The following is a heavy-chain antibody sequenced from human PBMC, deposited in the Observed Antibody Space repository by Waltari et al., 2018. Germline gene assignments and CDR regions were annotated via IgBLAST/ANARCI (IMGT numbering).Heavy chain of an antibody. CDR1: GFTFRRHW. D-gene: IGHD3-16*01. V-gene: IGHV3-74*01. CDR2: INNDETTT. Sequence: EVQLVESGGGLVQPGGSLSLSGAASGFTFRRHWMHWVRQAPGEGLVWVSRINNDETTTNYVDSVKGRFTISRDNAKNTLFLQMNGLRAEDTAVYYCARDRLFDRADYHPMFDYWGRGTLVTVSS. J-gene: IGHJ4*02. CDR3: ARDRLFDRADYHPMFDY.